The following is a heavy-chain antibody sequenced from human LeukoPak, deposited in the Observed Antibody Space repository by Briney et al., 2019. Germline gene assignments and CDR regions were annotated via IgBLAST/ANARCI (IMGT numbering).Heavy chain of an antibody. CDR3: ARGAKINNGGYYNY. D-gene: IGHD3-3*01. V-gene: IGHV4-34*01. Sequence: SETLSLTCAVYGGSFSGYYWSWLRQPPGKGLEWIGEINHSGSTNYNPSLKSRVTISVDTSKNQFSLKLSPVTAADTAVYYCARGAKINNGGYYNYWGQGTLVTVSS. J-gene: IGHJ4*02. CDR1: GGSFSGYY. CDR2: INHSGST.